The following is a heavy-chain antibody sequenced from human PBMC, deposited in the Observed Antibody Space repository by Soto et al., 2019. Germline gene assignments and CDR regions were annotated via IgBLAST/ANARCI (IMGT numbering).Heavy chain of an antibody. Sequence: GASVKVSCKASGYTFTSYAMHWVRQAPGQRLEWMGWINAGNGNTKYSQKFQGRVTITRDTSASTAYMELSSLRSEDTAVYYCARGSFWSGYYDRPMDVWGQGTTVTVSS. CDR1: GYTFTSYA. CDR3: ARGSFWSGYYDRPMDV. J-gene: IGHJ6*02. V-gene: IGHV1-3*01. D-gene: IGHD3-3*01. CDR2: INAGNGNT.